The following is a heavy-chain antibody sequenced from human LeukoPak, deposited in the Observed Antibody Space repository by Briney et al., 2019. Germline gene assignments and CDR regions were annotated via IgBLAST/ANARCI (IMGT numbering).Heavy chain of an antibody. CDR1: GYTFTDYY. V-gene: IGHV1-2*02. Sequence: ASVKVSCKTSGYTFTDYYIHWVRQAPGQGLEWMGWLNPNSGGTKYAQNFQGRVTMTRDTSISTGYMELSRLRSDDTAVYYCAREGDTAMDTNWFDPWGQGTLVTVSS. CDR2: LNPNSGGT. J-gene: IGHJ5*02. D-gene: IGHD5-18*01. CDR3: AREGDTAMDTNWFDP.